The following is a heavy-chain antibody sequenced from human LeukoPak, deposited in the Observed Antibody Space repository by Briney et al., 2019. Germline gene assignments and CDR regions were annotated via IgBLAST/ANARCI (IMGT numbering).Heavy chain of an antibody. CDR3: ARDPSPSTPWFPFDS. CDR2: IWYDGSNI. CDR1: GFTFSNYG. J-gene: IGHJ4*02. Sequence: PGGSLRLSCAASGFTFSNYGMHWVRQPPGKGLEGVTFIWYDGSNIYYADSVKGRFTISRDNANNTLYLHLNSPRAEDTAVYYCARDPSPSTPWFPFDSWGQGTLVTVSS. D-gene: IGHD2-2*01. V-gene: IGHV3-33*01.